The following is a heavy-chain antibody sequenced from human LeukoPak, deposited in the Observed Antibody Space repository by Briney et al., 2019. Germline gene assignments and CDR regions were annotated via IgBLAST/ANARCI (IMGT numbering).Heavy chain of an antibody. J-gene: IGHJ4*02. Sequence: SETLPLTCTVSGGSISSGSYYWTWIRQPAGKGLEWIGRVYTSGTTNYNPSLKSRVTISLDTSKNQFSLNLSSVTAADTAVYYCARDRAGSYFDYWGQGTLVTVSS. V-gene: IGHV4-61*02. CDR3: ARDRAGSYFDY. D-gene: IGHD1-26*01. CDR1: GGSISSGSYY. CDR2: VYTSGTT.